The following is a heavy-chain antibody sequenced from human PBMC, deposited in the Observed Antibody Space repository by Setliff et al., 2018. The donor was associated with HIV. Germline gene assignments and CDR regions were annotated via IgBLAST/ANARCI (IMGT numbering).Heavy chain of an antibody. CDR3: AKDQGVKNFNWNYGRPFDY. J-gene: IGHJ4*02. Sequence: ASVKVSCKASGYTFTSYAMHWVRQAPGQRLEWMGWINAGNGNTKYSQKFQGRVTSTRDTSASTAYMEPSSLRPEDTAVYYWAKDQGVKNFNWNYGRPFDYWGQGTLVTVSS. V-gene: IGHV1-3*01. D-gene: IGHD1-7*01. CDR2: INAGNGNT. CDR1: GYTFTSYA.